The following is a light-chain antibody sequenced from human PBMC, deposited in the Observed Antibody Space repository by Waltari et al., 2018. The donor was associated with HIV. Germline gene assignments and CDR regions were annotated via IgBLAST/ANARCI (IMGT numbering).Light chain of an antibody. Sequence: DIQMTQSPSSPSVSVGDRVTITCRASQMISSYLNWYQQKPGRAPKLLIYGASTLQSGVPSRCSGSTSGTDFTLTISSLQPEDFATYHCQQTYSLPVNFGQGTKVDIK. CDR3: QQTYSLPVN. CDR1: QMISSY. CDR2: GAS. V-gene: IGKV1-39*01. J-gene: IGKJ2*01.